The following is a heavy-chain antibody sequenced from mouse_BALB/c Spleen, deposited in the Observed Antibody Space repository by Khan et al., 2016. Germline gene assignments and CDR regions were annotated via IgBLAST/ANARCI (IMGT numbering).Heavy chain of an antibody. Sequence: EVQLQESGPGLVKPSQSLSLTCTVTGYSITSDYAWNWIRQFPGNKLEWVGYMSYTGNTNYNPSLKSRISITRDTSKNQFFLQLNSVTTEDTATYYCARRGYGGSRYAMDYWGQGTSVTVSS. CDR2: MSYTGNT. CDR3: ARRGYGGSRYAMDY. D-gene: IGHD1-1*01. CDR1: GYSITSDYA. V-gene: IGHV3-2*02. J-gene: IGHJ4*01.